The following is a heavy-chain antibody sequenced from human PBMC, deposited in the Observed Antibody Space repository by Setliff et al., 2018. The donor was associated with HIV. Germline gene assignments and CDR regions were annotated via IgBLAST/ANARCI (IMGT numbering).Heavy chain of an antibody. Sequence: GASVKVSCKASGSTFSTYDINWVRQAPGQGPEWMGWMNPNSGNTGYAPKLQGRVTMTRNTSISTAYMELSSLRSDDTAVYYCASSWSRVPSYGMDVWGQGTTVTVSS. CDR1: GSTFSTYD. CDR3: ASSWSRVPSYGMDV. CDR2: MNPNSGNT. J-gene: IGHJ6*02. V-gene: IGHV1-8*01. D-gene: IGHD6-13*01.